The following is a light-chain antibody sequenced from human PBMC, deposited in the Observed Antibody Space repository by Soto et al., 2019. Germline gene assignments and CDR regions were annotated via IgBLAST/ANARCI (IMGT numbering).Light chain of an antibody. Sequence: QSALAQPRSVSGSPGQSVTISCTGTSSDVGNYNYVSWYQQHSGKAPKLMVYDVTKRPSGVPDRFSGSKSGNAASLTISGLQAEDEADYYCCSYAGSSTMIFGGGTKVTVL. CDR3: CSYAGSSTMI. J-gene: IGLJ2*01. CDR2: DVT. V-gene: IGLV2-11*01. CDR1: SSDVGNYNY.